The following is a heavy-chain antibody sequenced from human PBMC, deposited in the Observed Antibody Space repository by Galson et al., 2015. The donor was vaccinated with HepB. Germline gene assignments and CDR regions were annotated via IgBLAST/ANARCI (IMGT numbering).Heavy chain of an antibody. Sequence: SLRLSCAVSGFTFSDYYMSWIRQAPWKGLEWISYISSNTLYTNYADSVKGRFTISRDNAKNSLFLQINGLRAVDTAVYYCARVADADYGDHTHFDSWGQGTLVTVSS. CDR2: ISSNTLYT. D-gene: IGHD4-17*01. J-gene: IGHJ4*02. V-gene: IGHV3-11*06. CDR1: GFTFSDYY. CDR3: ARVADADYGDHTHFDS.